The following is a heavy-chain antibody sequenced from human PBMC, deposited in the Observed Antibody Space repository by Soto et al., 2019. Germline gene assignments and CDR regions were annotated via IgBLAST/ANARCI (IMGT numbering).Heavy chain of an antibody. V-gene: IGHV4-31*03. J-gene: IGHJ4*02. Sequence: QLQLQESGPGLVRPSQTLSLTCSVSGGSITSGGYYWGWIRQLPEKGLDWVAYVYSSGRTYYNPSLPSRLSISLDTSKNQFSLILRSVTAADTAVYYCASLTEAERHWGQGALVTVSS. CDR1: GGSITSGGYY. D-gene: IGHD1-1*01. CDR3: ASLTEAERH. CDR2: VYSSGRT.